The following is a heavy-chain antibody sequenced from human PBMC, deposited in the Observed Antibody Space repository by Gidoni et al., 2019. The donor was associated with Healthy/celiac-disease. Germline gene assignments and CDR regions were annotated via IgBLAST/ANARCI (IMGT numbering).Heavy chain of an antibody. D-gene: IGHD2-15*01. J-gene: IGHJ6*03. V-gene: IGHV1-69*06. CDR2: IIPIFGPA. Sequence: QVQLVQSGAEVQKPGSSVKVSCKASGGTFSSYAISWVRQAPGQGLEWMGGIIPIFGPANYAQKFQGRVTITADKSTSTAYMELSSLRSEDTAVYYCARGRYCSGGSCYSYYYYYYMDVWGKGTTVTVSS. CDR3: ARGRYCSGGSCYSYYYYYYMDV. CDR1: GGTFSSYA.